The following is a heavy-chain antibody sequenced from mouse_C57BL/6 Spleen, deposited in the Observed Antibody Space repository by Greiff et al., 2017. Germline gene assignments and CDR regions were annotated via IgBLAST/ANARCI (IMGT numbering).Heavy chain of an antibody. D-gene: IGHD2-12*01. CDR2: IYPGVGDT. J-gene: IGHJ3*01. CDR1: GYAFSSSW. Sequence: QVQLKHFGPELVKLGASVKISCKASGYAFSSSWMNGVKQRPGKGLGWIGRIYPGVGDTNYNGKFKGKATLTADKSSSTAYIQLSSRTAEDSAVYFCAKGRPGFAYWGQGTLVTVSA. CDR3: AKGRPGFAY. V-gene: IGHV1-82*01.